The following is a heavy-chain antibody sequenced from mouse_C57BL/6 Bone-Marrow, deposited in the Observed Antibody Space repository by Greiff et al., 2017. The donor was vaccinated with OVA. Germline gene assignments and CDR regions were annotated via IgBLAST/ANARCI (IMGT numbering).Heavy chain of an antibody. J-gene: IGHJ2*01. CDR3: ARGGITTVVDY. CDR1: GYTFTSYW. Sequence: QVQLQQPGAELVRPGSSVKLSCKASGYTFTSYWMDWVKQRPGQGLEWIGNIYPSDSETHYNQKFKDKSTLTVDKSSSTAYMQLSSLTSEDSAVDYCARGGITTVVDYWGQGTTLTVSS. V-gene: IGHV1-61*01. D-gene: IGHD1-1*01. CDR2: IYPSDSET.